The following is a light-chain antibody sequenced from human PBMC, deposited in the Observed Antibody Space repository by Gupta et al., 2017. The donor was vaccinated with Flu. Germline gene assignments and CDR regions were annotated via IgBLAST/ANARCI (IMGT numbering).Light chain of an antibody. CDR1: NSNIGINY. CDR2: RSN. Sequence: QSVLPQPPSASGTPGQQVTISCSGGNSNIGINYVYWYQQLQRSAPKLFIDRSNQQPSVVPDRFAGSKSGTSASLAISGLRSEDEADYYCAACEDSLSGVVFGGVTKLTVL. J-gene: IGLJ2*01. V-gene: IGLV1-47*01. CDR3: AACEDSLSGVV.